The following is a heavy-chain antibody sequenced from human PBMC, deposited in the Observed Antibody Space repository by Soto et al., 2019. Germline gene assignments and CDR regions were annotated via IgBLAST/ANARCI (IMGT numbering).Heavy chain of an antibody. CDR1: GGSITSSGYY. CDR3: ARGGGSTKVDY. Sequence: QVQLQESGPGLVKPSQTLSLTCTVSGGSITSSGYYWSWIRQHPGEGLEWIGFTSNSGSTYYNPSLKRRVTISVDTSSIQFALNLKSVTAADTAVYYCARGGGSTKVDYWGQGTLVTVSP. V-gene: IGHV4-31*03. D-gene: IGHD2-2*01. J-gene: IGHJ4*02. CDR2: TSNSGST.